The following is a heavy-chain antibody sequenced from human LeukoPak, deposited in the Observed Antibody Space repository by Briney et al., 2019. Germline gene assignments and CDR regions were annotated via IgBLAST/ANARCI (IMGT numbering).Heavy chain of an antibody. CDR2: INPNSGGT. D-gene: IGHD1-7*01. V-gene: IGHV1-2*02. Sequence: ASVKVSCKASGYTFTGYYMHWVRQAPGQGLERMGWINPNSGGTNYAQKFQGRVTMTRDTSISTAYMELSRLRSDDTAVYYCATSGTNWNYGWNNWFDPWGQGTLVTVSS. CDR1: GYTFTGYY. CDR3: ATSGTNWNYGWNNWFDP. J-gene: IGHJ5*02.